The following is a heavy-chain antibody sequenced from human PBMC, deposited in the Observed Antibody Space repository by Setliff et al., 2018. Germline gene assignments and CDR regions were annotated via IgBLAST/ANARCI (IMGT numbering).Heavy chain of an antibody. CDR2: MSPNNDNT. V-gene: IGHV1-8*02. D-gene: IGHD6-13*01. J-gene: IGHJ4*02. CDR3: ARGIEAGVDY. Sequence: ASVKVSCKASGYTSTNYDINWVRQAPGQGLEWMGWMSPNNDNTGYAQKFQDRVIMTRNPSISTVYMELSSLRSEDTAVYYCARGIEAGVDYWGQGTQVTVSS. CDR1: GYTSTNYD.